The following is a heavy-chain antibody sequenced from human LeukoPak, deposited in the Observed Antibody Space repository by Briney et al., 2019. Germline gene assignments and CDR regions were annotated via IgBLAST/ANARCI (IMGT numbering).Heavy chain of an antibody. J-gene: IGHJ4*02. V-gene: IGHV1-8*02. D-gene: IGHD3-22*01. CDR1: GFTFSSYG. Sequence: GGSLRLSCAASGFTFSSYGMHWVRQAPGKGLEWVGWMNPNSGNTGYAQKFQGRVTMTRNTSISTAYMELSSLRSEDTAVYYCARGPPRGSGYYPYYFDYWGQGTLVTVSS. CDR3: ARGPPRGSGYYPYYFDY. CDR2: MNPNSGNT.